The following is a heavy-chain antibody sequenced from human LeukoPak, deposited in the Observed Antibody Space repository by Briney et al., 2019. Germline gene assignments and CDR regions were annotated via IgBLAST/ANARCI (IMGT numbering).Heavy chain of an antibody. CDR1: GDSISSYY. V-gene: IGHV4-4*07. Sequence: PSETLSLTCTASGDSISSYYWSWIRQPAGKGLEWIGRIYTSGSTNYNPSLKSRVTISVDKSKNQFSLKLSSVTAADSAVYYCARDNYGSYSLNYFDYWGQGTLLTVSS. J-gene: IGHJ4*02. D-gene: IGHD1-26*01. CDR3: ARDNYGSYSLNYFDY. CDR2: IYTSGST.